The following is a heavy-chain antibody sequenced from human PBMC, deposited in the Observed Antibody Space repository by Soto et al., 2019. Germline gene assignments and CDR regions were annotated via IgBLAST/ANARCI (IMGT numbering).Heavy chain of an antibody. Sequence: ASVKVSCKASGDTFSIYGITWVRQARGQGLEWMGWISPYNGDTSFAQKFQGRVSLTTDTPTSTAYMELRSLRPDDTAVYYCARSYCSSLTYPSHGFHLWRQATLVTLSS. V-gene: IGHV1-18*04. D-gene: IGHD4-4*01. CDR1: GDTFSIYG. CDR2: ISPYNGDT. CDR3: ARSYCSSLTYPSHGFHL. J-gene: IGHJ5*02.